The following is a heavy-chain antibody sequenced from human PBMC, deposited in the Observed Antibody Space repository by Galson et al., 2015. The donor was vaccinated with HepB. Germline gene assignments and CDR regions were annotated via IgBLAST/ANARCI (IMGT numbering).Heavy chain of an antibody. Sequence: QSGAEVKKPGESLKISCTGSGYSFTSYCIGWVCQMPGKGLEWMGRIYPSDSYATYGPSFQGHVTISADKSISTAYLQWSSLKASDTAMYYCARTYSSGSDYWGQGTLVTVSS. CDR3: ARTYSSGSDY. V-gene: IGHV5-10-1*01. CDR1: GYSFTSYC. CDR2: IYPSDSYA. J-gene: IGHJ4*02. D-gene: IGHD6-19*01.